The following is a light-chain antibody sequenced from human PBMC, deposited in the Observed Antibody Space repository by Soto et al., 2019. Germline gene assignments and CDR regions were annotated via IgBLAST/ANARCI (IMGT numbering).Light chain of an antibody. CDR3: SSYTSSVTLV. Sequence: QSALTQPASVSGSPGQSITISCTGTSSDVGGYNFVSWYQQHPGKAPKLMIYEVSNRSSGVSYRFSGSKSGNTASLTISGLQAEDEADYYCSSYTSSVTLVFGGGTKVTVL. CDR1: SSDVGGYNF. V-gene: IGLV2-14*01. J-gene: IGLJ2*01. CDR2: EVS.